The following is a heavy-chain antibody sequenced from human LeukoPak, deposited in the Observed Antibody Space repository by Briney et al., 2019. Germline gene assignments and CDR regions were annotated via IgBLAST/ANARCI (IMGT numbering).Heavy chain of an antibody. V-gene: IGHV3-74*01. CDR3: ARDRATHAFDI. CDR2: INSDGSST. J-gene: IGHJ3*02. Sequence: GGSLRLSCAASGFTFSSYWMHWVRQAPGKGLVWVSRINSDGSSTSYADSVKGRFTISRDNSKNTLYLQMNSLRAEDTAVYYCARDRATHAFDIWGQGTMVTVSS. CDR1: GFTFSSYW. D-gene: IGHD3-10*01.